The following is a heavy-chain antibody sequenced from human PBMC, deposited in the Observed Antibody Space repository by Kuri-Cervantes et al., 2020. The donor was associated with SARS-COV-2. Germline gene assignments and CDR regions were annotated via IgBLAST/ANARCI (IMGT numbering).Heavy chain of an antibody. Sequence: GSLRLSCAVYGGSFSGYYWSWIRQPPGRGLEWIGEINHSGSTNYNPSLKRRVSMSVDTSKSQFSLNLASMSAADTAVYYCAKGARGDMDAFDIWGLGTMVTVSS. CDR1: GGSFSGYY. CDR2: INHSGST. D-gene: IGHD2-15*01. J-gene: IGHJ3*02. CDR3: AKGARGDMDAFDI. V-gene: IGHV4-34*01.